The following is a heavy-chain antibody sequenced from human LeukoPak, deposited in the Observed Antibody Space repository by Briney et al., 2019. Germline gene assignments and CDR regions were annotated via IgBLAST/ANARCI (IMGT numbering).Heavy chain of an antibody. J-gene: IGHJ4*02. CDR3: ARSLGGGYYDSSGYSTFDY. Sequence: PSETLSLTCAVYGGSFSGYYWSWIRQPSGKGLEWIGEINHSGSTNYNPSLKSRVTISVDTSKNQFSLKLSSVTAADTAVYYCARSLGGGYYDSSGYSTFDYWGQGTLVTVSS. D-gene: IGHD3-22*01. CDR2: INHSGST. CDR1: GGSFSGYY. V-gene: IGHV4-34*01.